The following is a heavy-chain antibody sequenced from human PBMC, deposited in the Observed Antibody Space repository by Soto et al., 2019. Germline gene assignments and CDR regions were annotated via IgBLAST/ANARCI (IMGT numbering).Heavy chain of an antibody. Sequence: SETLSLTCTVSGGSISSYYWSWIRQPPGKGLEWIGYIYYSGSTNYNPSLKSRVTISVDTSKNQFSLKLSSVTAADTAVYYCARHVPYCSDTSHCAYSMDVWGQGTTVTVSS. CDR2: IYYSGST. V-gene: IGHV4-59*08. CDR3: ARHVPYCSDTSHCAYSMDV. CDR1: GGSISSYY. D-gene: IGHD2-2*01. J-gene: IGHJ6*02.